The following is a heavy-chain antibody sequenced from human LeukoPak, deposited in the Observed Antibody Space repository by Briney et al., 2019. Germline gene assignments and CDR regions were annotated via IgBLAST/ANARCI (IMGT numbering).Heavy chain of an antibody. CDR2: IYYSGGT. J-gene: IGHJ4*02. D-gene: IGHD3-22*01. V-gene: IGHV4-59*08. CDR3: AGHTSSGYYVFGY. CDR1: GGSISSYY. Sequence: TSETLSLTCTVSGGSISSYYWSWIRQPPGKGLEWIGHIYYSGGTNYTPSLKSRVSISVDTTKNQVSLKLSSVTAADTAVYYCAGHTSSGYYVFGYWGQGTLVTVSS.